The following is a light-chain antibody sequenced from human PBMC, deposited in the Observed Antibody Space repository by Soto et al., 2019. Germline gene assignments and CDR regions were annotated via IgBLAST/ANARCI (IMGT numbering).Light chain of an antibody. J-gene: IGKJ4*01. CDR2: GPS. CDR3: QQYNSGLT. Sequence: IQLTQSPSSLSASVGDRVTITCRASQGITNYLAWYQQKPGKAPNLLIYGPSSLQGGVPSRFSVSGSGTKITITISNLQPDDFATYYCQQYNSGLTFGGGTKVEIK. V-gene: IGKV1-9*01. CDR1: QGITNY.